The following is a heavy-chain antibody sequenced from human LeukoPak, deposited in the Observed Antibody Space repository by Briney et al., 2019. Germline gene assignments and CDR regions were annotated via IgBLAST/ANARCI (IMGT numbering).Heavy chain of an antibody. CDR1: GYTFTSYG. J-gene: IGHJ4*02. CDR2: ISAYNGNT. CDR3: ARGNSDSSGWYSCGY. Sequence: ASVKVSCKASGYTFTSYGISWVRQAPGQGLEWMGWISAYNGNTNYAQKLQGRVTMTTDTSTSTAYMELSSLRSEDTAVYYCARGNSDSSGWYSCGYWGQGTLVTVSS. D-gene: IGHD6-19*01. V-gene: IGHV1-18*01.